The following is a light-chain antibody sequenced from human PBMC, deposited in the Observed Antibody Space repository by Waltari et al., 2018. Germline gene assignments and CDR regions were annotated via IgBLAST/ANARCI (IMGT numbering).Light chain of an antibody. Sequence: EIVLTQSPGTLSLSPGESATLSCRASHGVYDKYLAWYQKKPGQAPRPLIYGASRRPAGTPDRFTGSASGTDFTLTIIRLEPEDFAVYYCQQYGSSPLTFGQGTKVEVK. CDR3: QQYGSSPLT. V-gene: IGKV3-20*01. CDR2: GAS. CDR1: HGVYDKY. J-gene: IGKJ1*01.